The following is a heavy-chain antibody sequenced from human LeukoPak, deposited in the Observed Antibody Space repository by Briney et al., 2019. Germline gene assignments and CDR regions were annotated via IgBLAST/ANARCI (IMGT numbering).Heavy chain of an antibody. Sequence: GGSLRLSCSASGFSVSSNYMSWVRQTPGKGLEWVSVIYSGGNTNYADSVKGRFTISRDNSKNTLYPQMNNLRAEDTAMYYCARDYMGSMVRGVIIYFDYWGQGILVTVSS. D-gene: IGHD3-10*01. CDR3: ARDYMGSMVRGVIIYFDY. CDR1: GFSVSSNY. CDR2: IYSGGNT. V-gene: IGHV3-66*01. J-gene: IGHJ4*02.